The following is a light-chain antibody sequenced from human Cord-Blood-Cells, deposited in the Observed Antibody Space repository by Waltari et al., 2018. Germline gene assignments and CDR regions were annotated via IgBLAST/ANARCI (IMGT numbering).Light chain of an antibody. J-gene: IGKJ5*01. CDR1: QSISSY. V-gene: IGKV1-39*01. Sequence: DIHMTQSPPSLSASVGDRVTITCRASQSISSYLNWYQQKPGKAPKLLIYAASSLQSGVPSRFSGSGSGTDFTLTISSLQPEDFATYYCQQSYSTSITFGQGTRLEIK. CDR3: QQSYSTSIT. CDR2: AAS.